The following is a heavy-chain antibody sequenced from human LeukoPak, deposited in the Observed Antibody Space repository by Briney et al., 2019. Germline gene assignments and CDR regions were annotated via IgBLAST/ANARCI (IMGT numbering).Heavy chain of an antibody. Sequence: PVNVSCKASGGTFSRYAISWVRQAPGQGLEWRGRIIPILGIANYAQKFQGRVTITADKSTSTAYMELSSLRSEDTAVYYCARFASDYDYIWGSYRRRWFDPWGQGTLVTVSS. D-gene: IGHD3-16*02. V-gene: IGHV1-69*04. J-gene: IGHJ5*02. CDR2: IIPILGIA. CDR1: GGTFSRYA. CDR3: ARFASDYDYIWGSYRRRWFDP.